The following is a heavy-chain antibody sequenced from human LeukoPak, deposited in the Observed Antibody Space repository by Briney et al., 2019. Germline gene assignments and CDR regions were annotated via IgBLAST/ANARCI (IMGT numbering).Heavy chain of an antibody. CDR3: ARHSRTYYDFDY. Sequence: SETLSLTCTVSGGSMRSYYWSWIRQPPGKGLELIGYIHYSGSTNYNPSLKSRVSISVDMSTNQFSLKLTSVTAADTAVYYCARHSRTYYDFDYWGQGTLVTVSS. J-gene: IGHJ4*02. CDR1: GGSMRSYY. D-gene: IGHD1-26*01. CDR2: IHYSGST. V-gene: IGHV4-59*08.